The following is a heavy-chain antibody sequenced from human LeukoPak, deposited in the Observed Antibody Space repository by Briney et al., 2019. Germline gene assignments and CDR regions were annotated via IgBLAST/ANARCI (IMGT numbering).Heavy chain of an antibody. D-gene: IGHD1-26*01. CDR3: ASLYSGSYYYYGMDV. Sequence: PSETLSLTCTVSGGSISSYYWSWIRQPPGKGLDWIGYVYYSGSTNYNPSLKSRVTISVDSSKTQFSLKLSSVTAADPAVYYCASLYSGSYYYYGMDVWGQGTTVTVSS. CDR1: GGSISSYY. V-gene: IGHV4-59*01. J-gene: IGHJ6*02. CDR2: VYYSGST.